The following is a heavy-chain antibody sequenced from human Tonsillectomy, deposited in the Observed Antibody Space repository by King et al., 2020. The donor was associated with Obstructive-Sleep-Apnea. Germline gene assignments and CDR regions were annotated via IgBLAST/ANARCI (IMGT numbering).Heavy chain of an antibody. CDR3: AKTPYRYYGLDV. CDR1: GFTFSSYW. D-gene: IGHD3-16*02. V-gene: IGHV3-74*01. CDR2: INSEWSST. Sequence: VQLVESGGGLVQPGGSLILSCAASGFTFSSYWMVWVRQTPGKGLVWVSRINSEWSSTSHADAVKGRFTISRDNAKNTLYLQMNSLRAEDTAVYYCAKTPYRYYGLDVWGQGTTVTVSS. J-gene: IGHJ6*02.